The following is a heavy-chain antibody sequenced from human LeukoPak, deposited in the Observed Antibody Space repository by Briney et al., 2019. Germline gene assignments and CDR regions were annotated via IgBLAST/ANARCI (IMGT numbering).Heavy chain of an antibody. D-gene: IGHD3-22*01. CDR3: ATLGYDSSGSPRLVHY. J-gene: IGHJ4*02. Sequence: GGSLRLSCVASGFTFGSYGMHWVRQAPGKGLEWVAFISYDGSKKYYADSLKGRFSISRDNSKSTLDLQMNSLRPEDTALYYCATLGYDSSGSPRLVHYWGQGTLVTVSS. CDR2: ISYDGSKK. V-gene: IGHV3-30*03. CDR1: GFTFGSYG.